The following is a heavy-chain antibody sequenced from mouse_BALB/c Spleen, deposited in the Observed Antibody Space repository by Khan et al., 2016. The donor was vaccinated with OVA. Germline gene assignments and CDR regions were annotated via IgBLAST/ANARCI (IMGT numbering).Heavy chain of an antibody. V-gene: IGHV3-2*02. CDR2: ISYSGST. CDR1: GYSITSNYA. J-gene: IGHJ4*01. D-gene: IGHD1-1*01. Sequence: EVQLQESGPGLVKPSQSLSLTCTVNGYSITSNYAWNWIRQFPGNKLEWMGYISYSGSTNYNPSLKSRLSITRDTSKNQFFLLLHAVTTEDSATYCCARGNYYEYALDYWGQGTSVTVSS. CDR3: ARGNYYEYALDY.